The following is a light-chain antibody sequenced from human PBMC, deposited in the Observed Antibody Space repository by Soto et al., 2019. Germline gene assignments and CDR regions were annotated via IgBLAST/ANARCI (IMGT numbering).Light chain of an antibody. CDR2: SNN. J-gene: IGLJ2*01. V-gene: IGLV1-44*01. CDR1: SSNIGSNT. CDR3: AAWDDSLNVHVV. Sequence: QSVLTQPPSASGAPGQRVTISCSGSSSNIGSNTVNWYQQLPGTAPKLLIYSNNQRPSGVPDRFSGSKSGTSASLAISGLQSEAEADYYCAAWDDSLNVHVVFGGGTKVTVL.